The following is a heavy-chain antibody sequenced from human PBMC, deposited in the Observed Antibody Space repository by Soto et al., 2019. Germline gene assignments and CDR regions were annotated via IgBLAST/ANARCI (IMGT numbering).Heavy chain of an antibody. J-gene: IGHJ5*02. D-gene: IGHD3-16*02. CDR2: IYHSGST. CDR1: GGSISSGDYY. Sequence: SETLSLTCTVSGGSISSGDYYWSWIRQPPGKGLEWIGYIYHSGSTYYNPSLKSRVTISVDTSKNQFSLKLSSVTAADTAVYFFDRYRPDGAKLDPWGQGTLVTVSS. CDR3: DRYRPDGAKLDP. V-gene: IGHV4-30-4*01.